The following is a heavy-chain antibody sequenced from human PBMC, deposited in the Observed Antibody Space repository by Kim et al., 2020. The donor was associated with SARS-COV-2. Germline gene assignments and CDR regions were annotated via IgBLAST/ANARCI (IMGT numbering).Heavy chain of an antibody. J-gene: IGHJ4*02. Sequence: YADSVKGRFTISRDNSKNTLYLQMNSLRAEDTAVYYCAREGWELSGYFDYWGQGTLVTVSS. CDR3: AREGWELSGYFDY. D-gene: IGHD1-26*01. V-gene: IGHV3-30*01.